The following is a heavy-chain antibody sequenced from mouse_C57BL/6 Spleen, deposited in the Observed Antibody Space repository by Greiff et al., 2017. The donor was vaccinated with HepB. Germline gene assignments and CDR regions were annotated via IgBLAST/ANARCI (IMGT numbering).Heavy chain of an antibody. CDR3: ARKEGNWDDYAMDY. CDR1: GYTFTSYT. V-gene: IGHV1-4*01. CDR2: INPSSGYT. Sequence: QVQLQQSGAELARPGASVKMSCKASGYTFTSYTMHWVKQRPGQGLEWIGYINPSSGYTKYNQKFKDKATLTADKSSSTAYMQLSSLTSEDSAVYYCARKEGNWDDYAMDYWGQGTSVTVSS. J-gene: IGHJ4*01. D-gene: IGHD4-1*01.